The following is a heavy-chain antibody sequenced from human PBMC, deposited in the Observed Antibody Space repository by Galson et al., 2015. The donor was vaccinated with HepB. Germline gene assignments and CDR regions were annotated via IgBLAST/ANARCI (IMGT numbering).Heavy chain of an antibody. CDR1: GGTFSSYA. D-gene: IGHD6-13*01. CDR2: IIPIFGTA. CDR3: ARVWGPPIAAAGPVNGWFDP. V-gene: IGHV1-69*13. J-gene: IGHJ5*02. Sequence: SVKVSCKASGGTFSSYAISWVRQAPGQGLEWMGGIIPIFGTANYAQKFQGRVTITADESTSTAYMELSSLRSEDTAVYYCARVWGPPIAAAGPVNGWFDPWGQGTLVTVSS.